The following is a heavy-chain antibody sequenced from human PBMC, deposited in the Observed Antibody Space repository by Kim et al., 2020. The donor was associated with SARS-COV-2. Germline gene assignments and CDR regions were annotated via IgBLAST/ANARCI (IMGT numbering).Heavy chain of an antibody. CDR3: ARPPTGTGYYYGMDV. Sequence: QKLQGRVTMTTDTSTSTAYMELRSLRSDDTAVYYCARPPTGTGYYYGMDVWGQGTTVTVSS. V-gene: IGHV1-18*01. D-gene: IGHD1-1*01. J-gene: IGHJ6*02.